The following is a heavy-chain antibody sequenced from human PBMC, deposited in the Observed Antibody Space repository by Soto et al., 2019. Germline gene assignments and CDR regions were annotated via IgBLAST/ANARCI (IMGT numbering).Heavy chain of an antibody. CDR2: IIPIFGTA. V-gene: IGHV1-69*01. D-gene: IGHD5-18*01. Sequence: QVQLVQSGAEVKKPGSSVKVSCKASGGTFSSYAISWVRQAPGQGLEWMGGIIPIFGTANYAQKFQGRVTITADESTSTAYMELSSLRSEDTAVYYCARDRTAMDPYYYYGMDVWGQGTTVTVSS. J-gene: IGHJ6*02. CDR3: ARDRTAMDPYYYYGMDV. CDR1: GGTFSSYA.